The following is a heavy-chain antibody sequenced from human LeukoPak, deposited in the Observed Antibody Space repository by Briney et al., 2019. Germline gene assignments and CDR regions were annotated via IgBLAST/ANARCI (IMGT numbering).Heavy chain of an antibody. CDR2: IYTSGST. CDR3: ARYSGSNTDFDY. Sequence: PWETLSLTCTVSGGSISSGGYYWSWIRQPAGKGLEWIGRIYTSGSTNYNPSLKSRVTISVDTSKNQFSLKLSSVTAADTAAYYCARYSGSNTDFDYWGQGTLVTVSS. J-gene: IGHJ4*02. V-gene: IGHV4-61*02. CDR1: GGSISSGGYY. D-gene: IGHD1-26*01.